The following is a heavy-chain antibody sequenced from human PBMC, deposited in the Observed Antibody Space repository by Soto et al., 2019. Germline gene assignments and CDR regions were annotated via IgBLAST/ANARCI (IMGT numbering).Heavy chain of an antibody. J-gene: IGHJ4*02. CDR2: ISYDENNK. CDR3: AKVLTGDPDY. CDR1: GFTFSSYG. V-gene: IGHV3-30*18. D-gene: IGHD7-27*01. Sequence: GGSLRLSCAASGFTFSSYGMNWVRQAPGKGLKWVAVISYDENNKYYADSVKGRFTISRDNSKNTLYLQMNSLRAEDTAVYYCAKVLTGDPDYWGQGTLVTISS.